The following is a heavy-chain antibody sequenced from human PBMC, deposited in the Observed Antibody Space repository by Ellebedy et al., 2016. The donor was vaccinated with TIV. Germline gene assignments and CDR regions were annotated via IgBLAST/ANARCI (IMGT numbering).Heavy chain of an antibody. J-gene: IGHJ4*02. CDR3: AKGLGSKGLIGF. Sequence: GESLKISXAASGFTFSSYAMSWVRQAPGKGLEWVSTISGAGGSTYYADSVKGRFTISRDNSKDTLYLQMHSLRAEDTAIYFCAKGLGSKGLIGFWGQGTLVTVSS. CDR1: GFTFSSYA. D-gene: IGHD2-15*01. CDR2: ISGAGGST. V-gene: IGHV3-23*01.